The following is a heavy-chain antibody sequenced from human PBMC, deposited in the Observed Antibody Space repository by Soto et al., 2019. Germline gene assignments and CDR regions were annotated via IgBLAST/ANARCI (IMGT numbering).Heavy chain of an antibody. CDR2: ISGSGGST. V-gene: IGHV3-23*01. CDR1: GFTFSSYA. Sequence: EVQLLESGGGLVQPGGSLRLSCAASGFTFSSYAMSWVRQAPGKGLEWVSAISGSGGSTYYADSVKGRFTISRDNSKNTLYLQMNSLRAEDTAVYYCAKEGGPGELSFLYDAFDIWGQGTMVTVSS. D-gene: IGHD3-16*02. CDR3: AKEGGPGELSFLYDAFDI. J-gene: IGHJ3*02.